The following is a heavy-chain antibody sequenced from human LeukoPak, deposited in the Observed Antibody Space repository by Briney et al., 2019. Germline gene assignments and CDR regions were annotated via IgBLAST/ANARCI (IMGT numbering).Heavy chain of an antibody. Sequence: PGGSLRLSCAASGFSVSSDYMSWVRQAPGKGLEWVSVIYSGGSTYYADSVKGRFTISRDNSKNTLYLQMNSLRAEDTAVYYCALLGSKLLWRIDYWGQGTLVTVSS. D-gene: IGHD3-10*01. J-gene: IGHJ4*02. V-gene: IGHV3-53*01. CDR3: ALLGSKLLWRIDY. CDR2: IYSGGST. CDR1: GFSVSSDY.